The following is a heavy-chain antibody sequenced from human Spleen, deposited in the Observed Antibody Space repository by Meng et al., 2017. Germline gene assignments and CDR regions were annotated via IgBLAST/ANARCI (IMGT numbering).Heavy chain of an antibody. D-gene: IGHD3-10*01. J-gene: IGHJ3*01. Sequence: GESLKISCAASGFTFDDYGMSWVRQAPGKGLEWVSGINWNGGSTGYADSVKGRFTISRDNAKKSLYLQMNSLRAEDTALYYCTTDWGSGTSYKYAFDVWGQRTPVTVSS. CDR1: GFTFDDYG. CDR2: INWNGGST. V-gene: IGHV3-20*04. CDR3: TTDWGSGTSYKYAFDV.